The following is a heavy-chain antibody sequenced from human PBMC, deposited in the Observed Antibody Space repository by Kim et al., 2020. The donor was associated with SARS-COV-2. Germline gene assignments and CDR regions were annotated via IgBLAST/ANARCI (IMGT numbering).Heavy chain of an antibody. J-gene: IGHJ4*02. CDR2: ISGSGGGT. D-gene: IGHD6-13*01. Sequence: GGSLRLSCAASGFTFSSYAMSWVRQAPGKGLEWVSAISGSGGGTYYADSVKGRFTISRDNSKNTLYLQMNSLRAEDTAVYYCAKGKAGYSSNYLVYWGQGTLVTVSS. V-gene: IGHV3-23*01. CDR1: GFTFSSYA. CDR3: AKGKAGYSSNYLVY.